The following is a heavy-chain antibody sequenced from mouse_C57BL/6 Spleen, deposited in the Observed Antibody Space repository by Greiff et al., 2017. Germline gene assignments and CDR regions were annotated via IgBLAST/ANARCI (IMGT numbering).Heavy chain of an antibody. D-gene: IGHD2-2*01. CDR3: TTGYGYDGMDY. Sequence: QVQLQQSGAELVRPGASVTLSCKASGYTFTDYEMHWVKQTPVHGLEWIGAIDPETGGTAYNQKFKDKAILTADKSSSTAYMELRSLTSEDSAVYYCTTGYGYDGMDYWGQGTSVTVSS. CDR2: IDPETGGT. V-gene: IGHV1-15*01. J-gene: IGHJ4*01. CDR1: GYTFTDYE.